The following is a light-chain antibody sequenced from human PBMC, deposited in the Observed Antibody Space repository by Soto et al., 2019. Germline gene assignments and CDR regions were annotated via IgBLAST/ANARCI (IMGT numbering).Light chain of an antibody. CDR3: HQYKSYSWT. V-gene: IGKV1-5*01. CDR2: DAS. CDR1: QNINSW. J-gene: IGKJ1*01. Sequence: DIQLTQSPSTLSASVGDTVTITCRASQNINSWLAWFKQKPGKAPNLLIVDASTLESGVPSRFSGRGSGTEFTLTIDNLQPDDFATYYCHQYKSYSWTFGQGTKVDIK.